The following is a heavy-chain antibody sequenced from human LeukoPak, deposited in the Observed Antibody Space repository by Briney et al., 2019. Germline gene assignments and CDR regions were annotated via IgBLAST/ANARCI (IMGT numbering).Heavy chain of an antibody. CDR1: GGSFSGYY. CDR3: ARPAYTAAYDL. CDR2: INHSGST. D-gene: IGHD3-16*01. Sequence: PSETLSLTCAVYGGSFSGYYWSWIRQPPGKGLEWIGEINHSGSTNYNPSLKSRVTISVDTSKNQFSLKLSSVTAADTAVYYCARPAYTAAYDLWGQGTMVTVSS. J-gene: IGHJ3*01. V-gene: IGHV4-34*01.